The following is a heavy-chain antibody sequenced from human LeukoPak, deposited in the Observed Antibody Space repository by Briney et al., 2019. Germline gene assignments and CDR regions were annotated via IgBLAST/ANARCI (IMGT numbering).Heavy chain of an antibody. D-gene: IGHD3-16*01. CDR1: RGSICSSSYY. V-gene: IGHV4-39*01. Sequence: SETLSLTRALSRGSICSSSYYWGWVRQPPGNGLEWLGSIYYSGVPYYHPTPQSRVTISADTSKTQFCLNLSSVTAADTAVYYCARIDYGGGYYYYYYYYMDVWGKGTTVTVSS. CDR3: ARIDYGGGYYYYYYYYMDV. J-gene: IGHJ6*03. CDR2: IYYSGVP.